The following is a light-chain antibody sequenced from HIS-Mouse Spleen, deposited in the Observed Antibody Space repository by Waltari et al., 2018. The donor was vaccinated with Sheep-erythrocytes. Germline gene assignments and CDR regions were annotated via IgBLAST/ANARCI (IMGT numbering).Light chain of an antibody. CDR2: KAS. CDR3: QQYNSYPYT. V-gene: IGKV1-5*03. CDR1: QSISSW. Sequence: DIQMTQSPSTLSASVGDRVNITCPASQSISSWLAWYQQKPGKAPKLLIYKASSLESGVPSRFSGSGSGTEFTLTISSLQPDDFATYYCQQYNSYPYTFGQGTKLEIK. J-gene: IGKJ2*01.